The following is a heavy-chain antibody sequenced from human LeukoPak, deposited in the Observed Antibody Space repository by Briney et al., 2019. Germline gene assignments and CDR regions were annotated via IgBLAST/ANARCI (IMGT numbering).Heavy chain of an antibody. CDR2: IYYSGST. V-gene: IGHV4-39*07. CDR3: ARAGYCSGGSCDPSKRFDY. J-gene: IGHJ4*02. D-gene: IGHD2-15*01. Sequence: SETLSLTCTVSGGSISSSSYYWGWIRQPPGKGLEWIGSIYYSGSTYYNPSLKSRVTISVDTSRNQFSLKLSSVTAADTAVYYCARAGYCSGGSCDPSKRFDYWGQGTLVTVSS. CDR1: GGSISSSSYY.